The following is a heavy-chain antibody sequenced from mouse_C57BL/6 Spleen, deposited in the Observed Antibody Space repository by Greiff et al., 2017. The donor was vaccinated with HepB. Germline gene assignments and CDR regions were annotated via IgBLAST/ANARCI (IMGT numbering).Heavy chain of an antibody. D-gene: IGHD1-1*01. CDR1: GYTFTDYY. J-gene: IGHJ1*03. Sequence: VQLQESGAELVRPGASVKLSCKASGYTFTDYYINWVKQRPGQGLEWIARIYPGSGNTYYNEKFKGKATLTAEKSSSTAYMQLSSLTSEDSAVYFCARDYSWYFDVWGTGTTVTVSS. CDR2: IYPGSGNT. V-gene: IGHV1-76*01. CDR3: ARDYSWYFDV.